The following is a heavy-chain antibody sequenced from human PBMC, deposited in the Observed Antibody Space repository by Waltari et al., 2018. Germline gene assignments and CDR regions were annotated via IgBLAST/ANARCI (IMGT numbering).Heavy chain of an antibody. CDR2: VSYRGIT. CDR3: ARTTFVRYFDR. CDR1: GGSISSADYF. J-gene: IGHJ4*02. D-gene: IGHD1-1*01. Sequence: QVQLQESGPGLVKPSQTLTLTCAVSGGSISSADYFWSWIRQAPGKGLEWIGSVSYRGITSYNPSLESRVTMSVDTSKNQFSLKLNSVTAADAAVYHCARTTFVRYFDRWGQGTLVTVSS. V-gene: IGHV4-30-4*01.